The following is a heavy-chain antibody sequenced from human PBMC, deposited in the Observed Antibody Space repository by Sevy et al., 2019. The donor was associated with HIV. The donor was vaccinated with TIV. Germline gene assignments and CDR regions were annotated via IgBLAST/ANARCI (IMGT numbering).Heavy chain of an antibody. J-gene: IGHJ6*02. Sequence: GGSLRLSCAASGFTFSTWMNWVRQAPGKGLEWVGRIKSKTDGGTTDYAAPVKDRFTISRDDSTNTLYLQMNSLKTEDTAVYYYTADRASSWNFYYGMDVWGQGTTVTVSS. CDR2: IKSKTDGGTT. V-gene: IGHV3-15*07. CDR3: TADRASSWNFYYGMDV. CDR1: GFTFSTW. D-gene: IGHD6-13*01.